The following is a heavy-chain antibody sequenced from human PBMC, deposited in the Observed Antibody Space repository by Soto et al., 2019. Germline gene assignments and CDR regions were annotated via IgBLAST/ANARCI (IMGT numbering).Heavy chain of an antibody. CDR2: TYYRSKWYN. J-gene: IGHJ6*02. V-gene: IGHV6-1*01. Sequence: QVQLQQSGPGLVKPSQTLSLTCAISGDSVSSNSAAWNWIRQSPSRGLEWLGRTYYRSKWYNDYAVSLNSRITINPDTSKSQFSLQLNSVTPEDTAVYYCARDLGILTGYSLYYYYGMDVWGQGTTVTVSS. CDR3: ARDLGILTGYSLYYYYGMDV. CDR1: GDSVSSNSAA. D-gene: IGHD3-9*01.